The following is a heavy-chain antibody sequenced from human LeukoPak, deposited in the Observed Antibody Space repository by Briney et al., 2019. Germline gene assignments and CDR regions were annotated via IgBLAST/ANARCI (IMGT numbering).Heavy chain of an antibody. J-gene: IGHJ6*02. Sequence: PGGSLRLSCAASGFTFSSYSMNWVRQAPGKRLEWVSYISSSSSTIYYADSVKGRFTISRDNAKNSLYLQMNSLRDEDTAVYYCAREDSCYDYGSYDYYGMDVWGQGTTVTVSS. CDR3: AREDSCYDYGSYDYYGMDV. D-gene: IGHD5-12*01. V-gene: IGHV3-48*02. CDR1: GFTFSSYS. CDR2: ISSSSSTI.